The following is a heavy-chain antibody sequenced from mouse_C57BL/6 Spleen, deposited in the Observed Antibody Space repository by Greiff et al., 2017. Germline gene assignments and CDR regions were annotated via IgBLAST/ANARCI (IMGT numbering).Heavy chain of an antibody. V-gene: IGHV5-16*01. J-gene: IGHJ4*01. CDR2: TNYDGSST. Sequence: EVMLVESEGGLVQPGSSMKLSCTASGFTFSDYYMAWVRQVPEKGLEWVANTNYDGSSTYYLDSLKSRFIISRDNAKNILYLQMSSLKSEDTATYYCARATSYAMDYWGQGTSVTVSS. CDR1: GFTFSDYY. CDR3: ARATSYAMDY. D-gene: IGHD2-1*01.